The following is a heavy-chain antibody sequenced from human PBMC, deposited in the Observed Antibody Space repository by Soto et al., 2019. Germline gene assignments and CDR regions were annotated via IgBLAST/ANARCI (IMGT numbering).Heavy chain of an antibody. Sequence: QVQLVESGGGVVQPGRSLRLSCAASGFTFSSYGMHWVRQAPGKGLEWVAVISYDGSNKYYADSVKGRFTISRDNSKNTLYLQMNSLRAEDTAVYYCAKDLGRNYDYVWGSPEAFDIRGQGTMVTVSS. J-gene: IGHJ3*02. CDR3: AKDLGRNYDYVWGSPEAFDI. D-gene: IGHD3-16*01. CDR2: ISYDGSNK. V-gene: IGHV3-30*18. CDR1: GFTFSSYG.